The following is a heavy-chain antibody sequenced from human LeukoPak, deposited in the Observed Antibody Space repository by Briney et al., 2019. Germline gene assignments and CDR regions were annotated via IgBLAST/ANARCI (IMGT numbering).Heavy chain of an antibody. CDR2: IYTSGST. Sequence: SETLSLTCTVSGGSISSYYWSWIRKPAGKGLEWIWRIYTSGSTNYNPSLKSRVTMSVDTSKNQFSLKLSSVTAADTAVYYCARNYYDSSGPSLEDAFDIWGQGTMVTVSS. CDR3: ARNYYDSSGPSLEDAFDI. V-gene: IGHV4-4*07. D-gene: IGHD3-22*01. CDR1: GGSISSYY. J-gene: IGHJ3*02.